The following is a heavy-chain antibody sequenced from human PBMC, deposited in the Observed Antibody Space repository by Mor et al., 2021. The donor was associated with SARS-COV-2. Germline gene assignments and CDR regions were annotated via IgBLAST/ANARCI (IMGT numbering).Heavy chain of an antibody. Sequence: TWVRQHPGRGLEWIGYISSSGNTYYNPSLRSRVTIPIDKSRNQFSLRLRSVTAADTAVYYCARVLEEDESCSSSSCYAFDPW. D-gene: IGHD2-2*01. J-gene: IGHJ5*02. V-gene: IGHV4-31*02. CDR3: ARVLEEDESCSSSSCYAFDP. CDR2: ISSSGNT.